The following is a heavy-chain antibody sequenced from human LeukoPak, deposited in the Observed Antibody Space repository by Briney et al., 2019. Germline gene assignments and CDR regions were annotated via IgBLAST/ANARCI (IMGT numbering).Heavy chain of an antibody. CDR1: GGSFSGYY. J-gene: IGHJ6*02. CDR3: ARVLGYITGTTLNYYYGMDV. D-gene: IGHD1-20*01. V-gene: IGHV4-34*01. Sequence: KSSETLSLTCAVYGGSFSGYYWSWIRQPPGKGLEWIGEINHSGSTNYNPSLKSRVTISVDTSKNQFSLKLSSVTAADTAVYYCARVLGYITGTTLNYYYGMDVWGQGTTVTVSS. CDR2: INHSGST.